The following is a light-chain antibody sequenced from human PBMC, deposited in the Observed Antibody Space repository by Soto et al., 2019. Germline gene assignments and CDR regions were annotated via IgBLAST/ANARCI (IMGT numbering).Light chain of an antibody. Sequence: EIVLTQSPGTLSLSPGERATLSCRASQSVSRTYLAWYQQTPGQAPRLLIYGASNRATGVPDRFSGSGSGTDFTLTISGREPEDFAVYYCQQYDRSPFTFGQGKRLEMK. V-gene: IGKV3-20*01. CDR3: QQYDRSPFT. J-gene: IGKJ5*01. CDR2: GAS. CDR1: QSVSRTY.